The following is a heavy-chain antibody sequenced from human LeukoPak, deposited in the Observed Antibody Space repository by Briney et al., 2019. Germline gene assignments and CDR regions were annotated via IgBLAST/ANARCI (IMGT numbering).Heavy chain of an antibody. V-gene: IGHV5-51*01. Sequence: GESLKVSCKGSGYSFSTYWIGWVRQIPGKGLEWMGIIYPGDSDTRYSPSFQGQVTFSADKSISTAYLQWSSLKASDTAMYYCARLNSSGWYLDYWGQGTLVTVSS. CDR1: GYSFSTYW. J-gene: IGHJ4*02. D-gene: IGHD6-19*01. CDR2: IYPGDSDT. CDR3: ARLNSSGWYLDY.